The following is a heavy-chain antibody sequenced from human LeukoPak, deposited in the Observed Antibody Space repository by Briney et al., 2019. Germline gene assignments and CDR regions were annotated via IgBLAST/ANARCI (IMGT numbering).Heavy chain of an antibody. Sequence: ASVKVSCKASGYTFTSYDINWVRQATGQGLEWMGWMNPNSGNTGYAQKFQGRVTMTRNTSISTVYMELRSLRSEDTAVYYCARQRGSGRYKNFDYWGQGTLVTVSS. CDR1: GYTFTSYD. CDR3: ARQRGSGRYKNFDY. D-gene: IGHD6-19*01. V-gene: IGHV1-8*01. J-gene: IGHJ4*02. CDR2: MNPNSGNT.